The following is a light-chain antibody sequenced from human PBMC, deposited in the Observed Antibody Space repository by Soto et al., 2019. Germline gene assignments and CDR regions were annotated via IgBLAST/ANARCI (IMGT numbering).Light chain of an antibody. J-gene: IGLJ1*01. V-gene: IGLV2-14*01. CDR3: SSYTSSSTLYV. CDR2: DVS. CDR1: SSDVGGYNY. Sequence: QCALTQPSSVTGSPGRSITLSCTGTSSDVGGYNYVSWYQQHPGKAPKLMIYDVSNRPSGVSNRFSGSKSGNTASLTISGLQAEDEADYYCSSYTSSSTLYVFGTGTKVTVL.